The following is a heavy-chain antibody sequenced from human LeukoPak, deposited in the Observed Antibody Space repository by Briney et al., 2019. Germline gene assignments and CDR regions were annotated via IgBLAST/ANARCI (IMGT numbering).Heavy chain of an antibody. CDR1: GGSFSGYY. CDR3: ARGIVVVAANSFWFDP. V-gene: IGHV4-34*01. CDR2: INHSGST. D-gene: IGHD2-15*01. Sequence: SDTLSLTCAVYGGSFSGYYWSWIRQPPGKGLEWIGEINHSGSTNYNPSLKSRVTISVDTSKNQFSLELSSVTAADTAVYYCARGIVVVAANSFWFDPWGQGTLVTVSS. J-gene: IGHJ5*02.